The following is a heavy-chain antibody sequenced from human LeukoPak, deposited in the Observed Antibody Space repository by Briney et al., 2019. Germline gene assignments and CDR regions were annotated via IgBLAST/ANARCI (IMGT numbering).Heavy chain of an antibody. J-gene: IGHJ4*02. CDR1: GFTVSSNY. CDR3: ARPTCGGDCYVDY. CDR2: IYSGGST. D-gene: IGHD2-21*02. V-gene: IGHV3-53*04. Sequence: PGGSLRLSCAASGFTVSSNYMSWVRQAPGKGLEWVSVIYSGGSTYYADSVKGRFTISRHNSKNTLYLQMNSLRAEDTAVYYCARPTCGGDCYVDYWGQGTLVTVSS.